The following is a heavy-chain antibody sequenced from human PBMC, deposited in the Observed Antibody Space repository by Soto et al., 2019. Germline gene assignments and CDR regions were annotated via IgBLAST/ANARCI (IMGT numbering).Heavy chain of an antibody. D-gene: IGHD2-2*01. Sequence: PSETLSLTCAVSGASISGYYRSWSRQPPGKGLEWIGYIYHSGSSNYNPSIKSRVTMSVDTSKNQFSLKLNSVTAADTAVYYCARYYCTSTTCYYFDYWGQGTLVTVSS. CDR1: GASISGYY. J-gene: IGHJ4*02. CDR2: IYHSGSS. CDR3: ARYYCTSTTCYYFDY. V-gene: IGHV4-59*01.